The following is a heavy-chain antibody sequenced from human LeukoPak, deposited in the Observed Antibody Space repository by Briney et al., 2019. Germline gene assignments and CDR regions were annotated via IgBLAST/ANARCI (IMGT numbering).Heavy chain of an antibody. CDR3: ARGPKAAAGTARYYYYYMDV. Sequence: PSETLSLTCSVYGGSFSGYYWSWIRQPPGKGLEWIGEINHSGSTNYNPSLKSRVTISVDTSKNQFSLKLSSVTAADTAVYYCARGPKAAAGTARYYYYYMDVWGKGTTVTVSS. V-gene: IGHV4-34*01. CDR1: GGSFSGYY. CDR2: INHSGST. J-gene: IGHJ6*03. D-gene: IGHD6-13*01.